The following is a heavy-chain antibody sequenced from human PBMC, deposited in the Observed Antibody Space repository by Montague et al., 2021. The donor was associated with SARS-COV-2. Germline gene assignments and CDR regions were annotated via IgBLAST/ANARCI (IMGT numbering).Heavy chain of an antibody. CDR3: AGATLYMDV. V-gene: IGHV3-7*01. Sequence: SLRLSCAASGFTFSGYWMSWVRQAPGKGLEWVANIKHDESEKYYVDSVKGRFTISRDNAKNSLYLQVNSLRAEDTAVYYCAGATLYMDVWGKGTTVTVSS. CDR2: IKHDESEK. CDR1: GFTFSGYW. J-gene: IGHJ6*03.